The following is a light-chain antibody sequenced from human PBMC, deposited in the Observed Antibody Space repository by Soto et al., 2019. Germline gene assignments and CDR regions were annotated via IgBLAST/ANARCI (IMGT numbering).Light chain of an antibody. CDR2: DVT. J-gene: IGLJ3*02. V-gene: IGLV2-14*03. CDR3: SSYKTISTDVL. Sequence: QSALTQPASVSGSPGQSITFSCTGTTSDIGAYNYVSWYQHHPGKAPKLLIYDVTARPSGVSDRFSGSKSGTTASLTISGLQADDEADYYCSSYKTISTDVLFGGGTKLTVL. CDR1: TSDIGAYNY.